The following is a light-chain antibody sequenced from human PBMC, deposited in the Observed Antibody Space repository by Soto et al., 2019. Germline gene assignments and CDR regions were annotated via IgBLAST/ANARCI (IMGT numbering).Light chain of an antibody. CDR3: CSYAGSYTWV. CDR1: SSDVGGYNY. J-gene: IGLJ1*01. Sequence: QSALTQPRSVSGSPGQSVTISCTGTSSDVGGYNYVSWYEQHPVKAHKLMIYDVTKRPSGVPDRFSGYKSGNTASLTISGLQAEDEADYYCCSYAGSYTWVFGTGTKLTVL. V-gene: IGLV2-11*01. CDR2: DVT.